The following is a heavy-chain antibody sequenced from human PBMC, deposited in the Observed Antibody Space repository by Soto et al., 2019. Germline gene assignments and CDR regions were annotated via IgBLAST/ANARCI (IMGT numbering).Heavy chain of an antibody. CDR2: ITGDGSST. CDR3: ATCLGGCGAAAA. J-gene: IGHJ3*01. V-gene: IGHV3-74*01. D-gene: IGHD2-21*01. CDR1: GFNFSTYW. Sequence: EGQLVESGGGIVQPGGSLRLSCAASGFNFSTYWLHWVRQAPGKGLVWVSRITGDGSSTTYTDSVRGRFTTSRDNARNILCLQMNSLRADDTAVYYCATCLGGCGAAAAGGQGTKVTVSS.